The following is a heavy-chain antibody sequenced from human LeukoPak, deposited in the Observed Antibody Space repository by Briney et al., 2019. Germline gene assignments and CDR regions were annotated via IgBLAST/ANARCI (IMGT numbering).Heavy chain of an antibody. D-gene: IGHD1-7*01. CDR1: GFTFSSYA. V-gene: IGHV3-23*01. Sequence: GGSLRLSCATSGFTFSSYAMSWVRQAPGKGLEWVSAIRGSGGSTYYADSVKGRFTISRDNSKNTLYLQMNSLRAEDTAVYYFAKGTSPYYYGMDGWGQGTTVTVSS. CDR2: IRGSGGST. J-gene: IGHJ6*02. CDR3: AKGTSPYYYGMDG.